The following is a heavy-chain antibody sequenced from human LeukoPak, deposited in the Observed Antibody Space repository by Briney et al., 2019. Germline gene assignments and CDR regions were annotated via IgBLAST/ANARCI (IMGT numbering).Heavy chain of an antibody. Sequence: GGSLRLSCAASGFTFSSYSMNWVRQAPGKGLEWVSSISSSSSYIYYADSVKGRFTISRENAKNSRYLQMNSLRAEDTAVYYCARDRAGYSYDPWGQGTLVTVSS. CDR1: GFTFSSYS. V-gene: IGHV3-21*01. D-gene: IGHD5-18*01. CDR3: ARDRAGYSYDP. CDR2: ISSSSSYI. J-gene: IGHJ5*02.